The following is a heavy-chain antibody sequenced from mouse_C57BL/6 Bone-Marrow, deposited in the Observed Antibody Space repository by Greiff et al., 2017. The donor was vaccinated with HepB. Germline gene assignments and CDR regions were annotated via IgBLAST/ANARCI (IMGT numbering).Heavy chain of an antibody. CDR1: GFTFSDFY. CDR2: SRNKANDYTT. CDR3: ARVPYYDYDSWYFDV. Sequence: EVKLVDSGGGLVQSGRSLRLSCATSGFTFSDFYMEWVRQAPGKGLEWIAASRNKANDYTTEYSASVKGRFIVSRDTSQSILYLQMNALRAEDTAIYYCARVPYYDYDSWYFDVWGTGTTVTVSS. V-gene: IGHV7-1*01. D-gene: IGHD2-4*01. J-gene: IGHJ1*03.